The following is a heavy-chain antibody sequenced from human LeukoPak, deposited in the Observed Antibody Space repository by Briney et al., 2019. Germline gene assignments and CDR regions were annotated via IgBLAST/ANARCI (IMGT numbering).Heavy chain of an antibody. CDR3: ARGDYYYDSSGYYFDY. CDR2: ISSSSSYI. Sequence: GGSLRLSCAASGFTFSSYSMNWVRQAQGKGLEWVSSISSSSSYIYYADSVKGRFTISRDNAKNSLCLQMNSLRAEDTAVYYCARGDYYYDSSGYYFDYWGQGTLVTVSS. V-gene: IGHV3-21*01. D-gene: IGHD3-22*01. CDR1: GFTFSSYS. J-gene: IGHJ4*02.